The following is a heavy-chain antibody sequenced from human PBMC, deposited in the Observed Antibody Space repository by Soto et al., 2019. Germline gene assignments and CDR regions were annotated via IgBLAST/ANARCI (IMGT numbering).Heavy chain of an antibody. CDR2: INPNSGGT. D-gene: IGHD6-13*01. J-gene: IGHJ6*02. CDR1: GYTFTGYY. Sequence: ASVKVSCKASGYTFTGYYMHWVRQAPGQGLEWMGWINPNSGGTNYAQKFQGRVTMTRDTSISTAYMELSRLRSDDTAVYYCARVCLGISAAGMDVWGQGTTVTVSS. V-gene: IGHV1-2*02. CDR3: ARVCLGISAAGMDV.